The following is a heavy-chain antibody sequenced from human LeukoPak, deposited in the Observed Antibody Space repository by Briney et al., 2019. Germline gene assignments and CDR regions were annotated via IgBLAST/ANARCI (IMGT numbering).Heavy chain of an antibody. D-gene: IGHD6-13*01. V-gene: IGHV3-23*01. J-gene: IGHJ5*02. CDR2: ISGSGGST. Sequence: GGSLRLSCAASGFTFSSYAMSWVRQAPGKGLEWVSAISGSGGSTYYADSVKGRFTISGDNSKNTLYLQMNSLRAEDTALYYCAKGVSYSSSWYLNWFDPWGQGTLVTVSS. CDR3: AKGVSYSSSWYLNWFDP. CDR1: GFTFSSYA.